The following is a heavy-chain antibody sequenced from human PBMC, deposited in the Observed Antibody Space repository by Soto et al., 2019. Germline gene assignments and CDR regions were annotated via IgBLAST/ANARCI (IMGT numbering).Heavy chain of an antibody. Sequence: XSVKVSCTCSVCTFTSYGIRLVRQAPGQGLECMGWISAYNGNTNYSQKLQGRVTMTTDTSTSTAYMELRSLRSDDTAVYYCAILGYDSSGYYSPEAFDIWGQGTMVTVSS. J-gene: IGHJ3*02. V-gene: IGHV1-18*04. D-gene: IGHD3-22*01. CDR1: VCTFTSYG. CDR2: ISAYNGNT. CDR3: AILGYDSSGYYSPEAFDI.